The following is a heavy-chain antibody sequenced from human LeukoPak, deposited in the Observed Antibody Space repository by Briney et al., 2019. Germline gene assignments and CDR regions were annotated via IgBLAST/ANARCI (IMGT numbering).Heavy chain of an antibody. CDR3: AGEYQPAAYDY. CDR1: GITVSSHY. V-gene: IGHV3-66*01. D-gene: IGHD2-2*01. J-gene: IGHJ4*02. Sequence: QPGGSLRVSCAASGITVSSHYMSWVRRAPGKGLEWVSVIYSGGSTYYADSVKGRFTISRDNSKNTLHLQMNSLRAEDTAVYFCAGEYQPAAYDYWGQGTLVIVSS. CDR2: IYSGGST.